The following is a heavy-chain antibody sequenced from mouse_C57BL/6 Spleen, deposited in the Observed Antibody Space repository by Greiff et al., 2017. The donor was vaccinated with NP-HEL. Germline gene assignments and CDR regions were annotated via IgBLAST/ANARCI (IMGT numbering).Heavy chain of an antibody. CDR3: ATGYGSSRYFDY. J-gene: IGHJ2*01. CDR1: GYTFTSYW. V-gene: IGHV1-69*01. Sequence: VQLQQSGAELVMPGASVKLSCKASGYTFTSYWMHWVKQRPGQGLEWIGEIDPSDSYTNYNQKFKGKSTLTVDKSSSTAYMQLSSLTSEDSAVYYWATGYGSSRYFDYWGQGTTLTVSS. D-gene: IGHD1-1*01. CDR2: IDPSDSYT.